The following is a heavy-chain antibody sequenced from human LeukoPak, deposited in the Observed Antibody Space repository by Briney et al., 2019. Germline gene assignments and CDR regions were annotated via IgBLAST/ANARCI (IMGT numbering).Heavy chain of an antibody. CDR1: GGSIRSGDYY. CDR3: ARDRTGTYGMDV. V-gene: IGHV4-30-4*08. CDR2: IHYSGGT. Sequence: SETLSLTCTASGGSIRSGDYYWSWIRQHPGKGLEWIGYIHYSGGTYYNPSLKSRVTISVDTSKNQFSLKLSSVTAADMAVYYCARDRTGTYGMDVWGQGTTVTVSS. D-gene: IGHD1-1*01. J-gene: IGHJ6*02.